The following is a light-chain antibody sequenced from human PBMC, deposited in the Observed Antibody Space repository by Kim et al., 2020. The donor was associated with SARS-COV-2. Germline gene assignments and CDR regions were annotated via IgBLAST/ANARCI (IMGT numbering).Light chain of an antibody. CDR3: QQYGNSPRT. V-gene: IGKV3-20*01. J-gene: IGKJ1*01. CDR2: GAS. CDR1: PSVGSTS. Sequence: PPGERATLSCRASPSVGSTSLGWYQQKPGQAPRLLIYGASSRATGIPDRFSGSGSGTDFTLTISRLEPEDFAVYYCQQYGNSPRTFGQGTKVDIK.